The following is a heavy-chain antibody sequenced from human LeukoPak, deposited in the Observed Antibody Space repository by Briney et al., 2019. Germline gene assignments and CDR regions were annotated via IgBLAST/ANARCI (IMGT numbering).Heavy chain of an antibody. J-gene: IGHJ4*02. CDR3: ARVIVYRGSGIDY. CDR2: ISSSSSYI. CDR1: GFTFSSYS. D-gene: IGHD2-8*01. Sequence: PGGSLRLSCAASGFTFSSYSMNWVRQAPGKGLEWVSSISSSSSYIYYADSVKGRFTISRDNAKNSLYLQMNSLRAEDTAVYYCARVIVYRGSGIDYWGQGTLVTVPS. V-gene: IGHV3-21*01.